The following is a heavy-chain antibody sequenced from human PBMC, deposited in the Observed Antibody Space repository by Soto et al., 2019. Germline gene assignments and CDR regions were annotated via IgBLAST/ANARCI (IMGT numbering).Heavy chain of an antibody. CDR1: GFTFSSYC. J-gene: IGHJ4*02. V-gene: IGHV3-7*03. CDR3: AREGDNYDFWTGYLYYFDY. CDR2: IKQDGSSK. Sequence: GGSLRLSCAASGFTFSSYCMSWVRQAPGKGLEWVADIKQDGSSKYYVDSVKGRFTISRDNAKNSLYLQMNSLRAEDTVVYYCAREGDNYDFWTGYLYYFDYWGQGTLVTVSS. D-gene: IGHD3-3*01.